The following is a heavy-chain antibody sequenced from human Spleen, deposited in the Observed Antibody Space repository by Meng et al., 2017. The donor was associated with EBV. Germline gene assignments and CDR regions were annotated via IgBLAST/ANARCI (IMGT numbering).Heavy chain of an antibody. CDR2: IYHSGST. J-gene: IGHJ5*02. CDR1: GGSISSSYW. D-gene: IGHD3-16*01. V-gene: IGHV4-4*02. Sequence: QVPLQEWGAGLLKPSGTLSPTCAVSGGSISSSYWWNWVRQAPGKGLEWIGEIYHSGSTSYNPSLESRVTISIDKSKNQVSLKLTSVTAADTAVYYCAQRERWGLDPWGQGTLVTVSS. CDR3: AQRERWGLDP.